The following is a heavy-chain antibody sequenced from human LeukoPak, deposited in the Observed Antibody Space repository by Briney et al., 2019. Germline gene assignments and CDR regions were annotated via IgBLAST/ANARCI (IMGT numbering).Heavy chain of an antibody. CDR2: IYYSGST. V-gene: IGHV4-59*11. Sequence: PSETLSLTCTVSGGSISSHYWSWIRQPPGKGLEWIGYIYYSGSTNYNPSLESRVTISVDTSKNQFSLKLSSVTAADTAVYYCARDYEQNIAAFDIWGQGTMVTVSS. CDR3: ARDYEQNIAAFDI. CDR1: GGSISSHY. D-gene: IGHD1/OR15-1a*01. J-gene: IGHJ3*02.